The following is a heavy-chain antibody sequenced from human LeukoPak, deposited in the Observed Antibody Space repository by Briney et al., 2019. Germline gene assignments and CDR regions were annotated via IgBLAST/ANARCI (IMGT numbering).Heavy chain of an antibody. Sequence: GASVKVSFKASGYTFTSYYMHWVRQAPGQGLEWMGIINPSGGSTSYAQKFQGRVTMTRDTSTSTVYMELSSLRSEDTAVYYCAREHIVVVTAITGRYYYYGMDGWGQGTTVTVS. J-gene: IGHJ6*02. CDR2: INPSGGST. V-gene: IGHV1-46*01. CDR1: GYTFTSYY. CDR3: AREHIVVVTAITGRYYYYGMDG. D-gene: IGHD2-21*02.